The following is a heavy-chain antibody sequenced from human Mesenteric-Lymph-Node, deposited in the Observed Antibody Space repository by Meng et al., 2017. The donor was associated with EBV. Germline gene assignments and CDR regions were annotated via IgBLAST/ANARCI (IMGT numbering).Heavy chain of an antibody. CDR1: GYRFNSYG. V-gene: IGHV1-18*01. CDR3: ARVSDPRLDTAVPNFDY. J-gene: IGHJ4*02. D-gene: IGHD5-18*01. CDR2: ISADNGNT. Sequence: QVQLVQSGAEVKKPGASVKVSCKASGYRFNSYGISWVRQAPGQGLEWMGWISADNGNTIFAQKFQGRVTMTADSSTSTAYMELRSLRSDDTAMFYCARVSDPRLDTAVPNFDYWGQGTLVTVSS.